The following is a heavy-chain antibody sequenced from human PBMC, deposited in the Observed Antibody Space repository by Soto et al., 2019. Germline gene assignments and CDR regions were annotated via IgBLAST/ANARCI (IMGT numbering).Heavy chain of an antibody. CDR1: GFTFSSYA. V-gene: IGHV3-23*01. CDR2: ISGSGGST. CDR3: AKEGGYSSSWFPSQEHNWFDP. Sequence: PGGSLRLSCAASGFTFSSYAMSWVRQAPGKGLEWVSAISGSGGSTYYADSVKGRFTISRDNSKNTLYLQMNSLRAEDTAVYYCAKEGGYSSSWFPSQEHNWFDPWGQGTLVTVSS. J-gene: IGHJ5*02. D-gene: IGHD6-13*01.